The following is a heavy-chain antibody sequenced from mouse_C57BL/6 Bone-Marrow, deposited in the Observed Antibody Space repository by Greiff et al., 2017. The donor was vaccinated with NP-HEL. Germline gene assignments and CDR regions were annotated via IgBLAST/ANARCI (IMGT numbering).Heavy chain of an antibody. CDR2: IHPDSGST. J-gene: IGHJ4*01. D-gene: IGHD6-5*01. CDR1: GYTFTSYW. CDR3: ASAAYGLAY. Sequence: VQLQQSGAELVKPGASVKLSCTASGYTFTSYWMHWVKQRPGQGLEWIGMIHPDSGSTNYTEKFKGKATLTADKSSNTAYMQFSSLTSEDSAIYYCASAAYGLAYWGQGTSVTVSA. V-gene: IGHV1-64*01.